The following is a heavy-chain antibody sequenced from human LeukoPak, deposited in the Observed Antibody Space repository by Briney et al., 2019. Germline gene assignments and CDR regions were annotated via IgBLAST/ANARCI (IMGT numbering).Heavy chain of an antibody. CDR2: IVGDAGRT. CDR3: AKDRAWGAFDY. J-gene: IGHJ4*02. CDR1: GFTFSIYA. V-gene: IGHV3-23*01. Sequence: GGSLRLSCAASGFTFSIYAMNWVRQAPGKGLEWVSGIVGDAGRTYYADSVKGRFTISRDNSKNTLYLQMNSLRAEDTAIYYCAKDRAWGAFDYWGQGTLVTVSS. D-gene: IGHD1-26*01.